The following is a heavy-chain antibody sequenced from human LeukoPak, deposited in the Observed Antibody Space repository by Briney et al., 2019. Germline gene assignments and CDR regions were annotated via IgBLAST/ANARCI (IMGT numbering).Heavy chain of an antibody. CDR1: GGSISSYY. CDR2: IYYRGSN. D-gene: IGHD4-23*01. J-gene: IGHJ5*02. V-gene: IGHV4-59*12. CDR3: SRGGNFSWFAA. Sequence: LETLSLTCTVSGGSISSYYWSWIRQPPGKGLEWIGHIYYRGSNNYHPSLKSRVNKSVDKSKKQTSFNMSSVTGTDKAVYYCSRGGNFSWFAAGSQGSLVTVSS.